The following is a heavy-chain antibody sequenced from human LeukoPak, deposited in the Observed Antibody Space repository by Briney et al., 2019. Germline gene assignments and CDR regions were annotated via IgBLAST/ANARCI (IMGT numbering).Heavy chain of an antibody. Sequence: PSETLSLTCAVYGGSFSSYYWGWIRQPPGKGLEWIGSIYYSGSTYYNPSLKSRVTISVDTSKNQFSLKLSSVTAADTAVYYCARLRRNYGSGWPRRRDDYWGQGTLVTVSS. CDR3: ARLRRNYGSGWPRRRDDY. J-gene: IGHJ4*02. V-gene: IGHV4-39*01. CDR2: IYYSGST. CDR1: GGSFSSYY. D-gene: IGHD6-19*01.